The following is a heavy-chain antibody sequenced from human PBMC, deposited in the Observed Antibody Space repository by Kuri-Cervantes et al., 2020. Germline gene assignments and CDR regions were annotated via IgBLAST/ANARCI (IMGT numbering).Heavy chain of an antibody. CDR1: GYTFTSYD. J-gene: IGHJ4*02. D-gene: IGHD2-2*02. Sequence: ASVKVTCKASGYTFTSYDINWVRQATGQGLEWMGWMNPNSGNTGYAQKFQGRVTMTRNTSISTAYMELSSLRSEDTAVYYCARGYCSSTSCYIDYWGQGTLVTVSS. CDR2: MNPNSGNT. V-gene: IGHV1-8*01. CDR3: ARGYCSSTSCYIDY.